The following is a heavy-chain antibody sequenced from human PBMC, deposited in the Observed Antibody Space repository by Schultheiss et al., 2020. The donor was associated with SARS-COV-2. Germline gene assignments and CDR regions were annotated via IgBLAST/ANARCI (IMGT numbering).Heavy chain of an antibody. CDR2: IYYSGST. V-gene: IGHV4-61*01. CDR3: ARHGGSYYDFWSGPRVYMDV. CDR1: GGSISSDRYY. J-gene: IGHJ6*03. Sequence: SETLSLTCSVSGGSISSDRYYWSWIRQPPGKGLEWIGYIYYSGSTNYNPSLKSRVTISVDTSKNQFSLKLSSVTAADTAVYYCARHGGSYYDFWSGPRVYMDVWGKGTTVTVSS. D-gene: IGHD3-3*01.